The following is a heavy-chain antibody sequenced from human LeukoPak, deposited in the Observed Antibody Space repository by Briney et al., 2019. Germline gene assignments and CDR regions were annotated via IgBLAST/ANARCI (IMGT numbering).Heavy chain of an antibody. CDR3: ARVLPGGYFDY. Sequence: SETLSLTCTVSGGSISSSSYYWGWIRQPPGKGLEWIGYIYYSGSTYYKPSLKSRVTISVDTSKNQFSLKLSSVTAADTAVYYCARVLPGGYFDYWGQGTLVTVSS. J-gene: IGHJ4*02. CDR2: IYYSGST. V-gene: IGHV4-61*05. D-gene: IGHD3-10*01. CDR1: GGSISSSSYY.